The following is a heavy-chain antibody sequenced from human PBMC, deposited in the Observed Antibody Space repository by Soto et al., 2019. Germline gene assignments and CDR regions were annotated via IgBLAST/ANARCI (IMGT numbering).Heavy chain of an antibody. CDR3: ARAVGPFDY. CDR1: GFTFSTYG. V-gene: IGHV3-33*01. CDR2: IWYDGSNK. Sequence: QVQLVESGGGVVQPGRSLRLSCAASGFTFSTYGMHWVRQAPGKGLEWVAVIWYDGSNKYYADSVKGRFTISRDNSKNTLYLQMYSLRAEDTAVYYCARAVGPFDYWGQGTLVTVSS. J-gene: IGHJ4*02. D-gene: IGHD1-26*01.